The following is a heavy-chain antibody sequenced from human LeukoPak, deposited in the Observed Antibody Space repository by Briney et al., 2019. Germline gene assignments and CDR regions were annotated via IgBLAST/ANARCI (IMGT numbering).Heavy chain of an antibody. V-gene: IGHV3-73*01. Sequence: GGSLRLSCAASGFTFSGSAMHWVRQASGKGLEWVGRIRSKANSYATAYAASVKGRFTISRDDSKNTAYLQMNSLKTEDTAVYYCTTLPDCGGGSCARGGWPQNYWGQGTLVTVSS. CDR2: IRSKANSYAT. J-gene: IGHJ4*02. CDR3: TTLPDCGGGSCARGGWPQNY. CDR1: GFTFSGSA. D-gene: IGHD2-15*01.